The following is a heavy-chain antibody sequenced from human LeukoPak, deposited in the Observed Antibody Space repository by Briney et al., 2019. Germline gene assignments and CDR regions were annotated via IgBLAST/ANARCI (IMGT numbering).Heavy chain of an antibody. D-gene: IGHD2-2*01. CDR3: IVPAAPLWDY. Sequence: PGGSPRLSCAASGFTFDDYAMHWVRQAPGKGLEWVSGISWNSGSIGYADSVKGRFTISRDNAKNSLYLQMNSLRAEDTALYYCIVPAAPLWDYWGQGTLVTVSS. J-gene: IGHJ4*02. CDR1: GFTFDDYA. V-gene: IGHV3-9*01. CDR2: ISWNSGSI.